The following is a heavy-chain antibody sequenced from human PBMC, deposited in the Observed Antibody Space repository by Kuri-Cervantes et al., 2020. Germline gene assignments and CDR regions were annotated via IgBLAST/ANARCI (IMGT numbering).Heavy chain of an antibody. J-gene: IGHJ4*02. D-gene: IGHD2-8*01. Sequence: GESLKISCAASGFASGLTFSSYSMNWVRQAPGKGLEWVSSITSTSSKIDYADSVKGRFTISRDNAKNSLYLQMNSLRAEDTALYYCAKKSGRGLMGHVDYWGQGTLVTVSS. V-gene: IGHV3-21*04. CDR3: AKKSGRGLMGHVDY. CDR2: ITSTSSKI. CDR1: GFASGLTFSSYS.